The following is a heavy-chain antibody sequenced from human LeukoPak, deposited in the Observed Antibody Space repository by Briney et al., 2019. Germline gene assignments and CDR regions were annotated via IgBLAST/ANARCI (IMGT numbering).Heavy chain of an antibody. CDR2: ISSSGSTI. Sequence: GGSLRLSCAASGFTFSDYYMSWIRQAPGKGLEWISYISSSGSTIYYADSVKGRFTISRDNAKNSLYLQMNSLRADDTAVYYCARVYGDYANDFWGQGTLVTVSS. CDR3: ARVYGDYANDF. D-gene: IGHD4-17*01. J-gene: IGHJ4*02. CDR1: GFTFSDYY. V-gene: IGHV3-11*01.